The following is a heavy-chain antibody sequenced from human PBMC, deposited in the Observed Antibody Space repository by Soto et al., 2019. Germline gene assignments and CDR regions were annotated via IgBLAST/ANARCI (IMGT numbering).Heavy chain of an antibody. V-gene: IGHV3-21*01. CDR2: ISSNSAYI. D-gene: IGHD6-13*01. CDR1: GFTFRSFT. CDR3: TSDASRDSSARDLFDS. Sequence: GGSLRLSCAASGFTFRSFTMNWVRQAPGKGLEWVSTISSNSAYIYYTDALRGRFTISRDNAKNSLHLQMNSLRAEDTAVYYCTSDASRDSSARDLFDSRGPGTLVIVSS. J-gene: IGHJ5*01.